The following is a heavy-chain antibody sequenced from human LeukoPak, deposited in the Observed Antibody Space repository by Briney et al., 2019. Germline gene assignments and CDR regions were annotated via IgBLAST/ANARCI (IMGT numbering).Heavy chain of an antibody. CDR1: GYTFTSYG. CDR2: ISAYNGNT. D-gene: IGHD2-15*01. V-gene: IGHV1-18*01. J-gene: IGHJ4*02. CDR3: ARDVYGYCSGGSCYGYYFDY. Sequence: ASVKVSCKASGYTFTSYGISWVRQAPGQGLEWMGWISAYNGNTNYAQKLQGRVTMTTDTSTSTAYMELRSLRSDDTAVYYCARDVYGYCSGGSCYGYYFDYWGQGTLVTVSS.